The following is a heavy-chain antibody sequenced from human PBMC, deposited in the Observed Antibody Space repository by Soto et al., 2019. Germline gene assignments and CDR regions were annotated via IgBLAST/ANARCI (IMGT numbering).Heavy chain of an antibody. CDR2: MNPNRGYT. Sequence: QVQLVQSGAEVKKPGASVKVSCKASGYTFTSYDINWVRQATGQGLEWMGWMNPNRGYTAYAQKFQGRVTMTRNTSIRTAEMELRSLRSEDTAVYYCARETTGTTSMDVWGQGPTVTVSS. CDR3: ARETTGTTSMDV. J-gene: IGHJ6*02. V-gene: IGHV1-8*01. D-gene: IGHD1-1*01. CDR1: GYTFTSYD.